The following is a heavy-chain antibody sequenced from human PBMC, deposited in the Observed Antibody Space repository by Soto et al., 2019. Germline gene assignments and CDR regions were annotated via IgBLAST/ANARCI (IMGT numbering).Heavy chain of an antibody. J-gene: IGHJ6*02. D-gene: IGHD6-13*01. CDR3: AKASIAAAGYPDYYYGMDG. CDR1: GFTFSSYA. Sequence: PGGSLRLSCAASGFTFSSYAMSWVRQAPGKGLEWVSAISGSGGSTYYADSVKGRFTISRDNSKNTLYLQMNSLRAEDTAVYYCAKASIAAAGYPDYYYGMDGWGQGTTVTVSS. CDR2: ISGSGGST. V-gene: IGHV3-23*01.